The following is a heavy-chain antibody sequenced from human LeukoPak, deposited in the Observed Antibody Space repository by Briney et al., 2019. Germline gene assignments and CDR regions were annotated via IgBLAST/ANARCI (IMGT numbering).Heavy chain of an antibody. CDR1: GFTFSSYW. V-gene: IGHV3-7*01. Sequence: GGSLRLSCAASGFTFSSYWMSWVRQVPGKGLEWVANIKQDGSEKYYVDSVKGRFTISRDNAKNSLYLQMNSLRAEDTAVYYCARGSSGWYGRDYFDYWGQGTLVTVSS. CDR3: ARGSSGWYGRDYFDY. CDR2: IKQDGSEK. D-gene: IGHD6-19*01. J-gene: IGHJ4*02.